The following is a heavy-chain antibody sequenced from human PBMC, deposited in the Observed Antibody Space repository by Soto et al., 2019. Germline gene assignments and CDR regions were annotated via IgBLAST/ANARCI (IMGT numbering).Heavy chain of an antibody. Sequence: EVQLLESGGGLVQPGGSLRLSCAASGFIFSNSAMSWVRQAPGKGLEWVSAVSRNGGSTYYADSVKGRFTISRDNSKNTLYVQMNSLRAEDTGEYYCAKHDYGDYDFDYWGQGTLVTVSS. D-gene: IGHD4-17*01. CDR3: AKHDYGDYDFDY. J-gene: IGHJ4*02. V-gene: IGHV3-23*01. CDR2: VSRNGGST. CDR1: GFIFSNSA.